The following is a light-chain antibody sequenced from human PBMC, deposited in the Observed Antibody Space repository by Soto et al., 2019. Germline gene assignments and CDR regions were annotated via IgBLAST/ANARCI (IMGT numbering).Light chain of an antibody. CDR3: QQYYDWRT. Sequence: VLTQSPVTLSVSPGERATLSCRASESVGFSLAWFQQKPGQAPRLLIYGASTRATGIPVRFSGSGSGTEFTLTISSLQSEDLAVYFCQQYYDWRTFGQGTKVQL. CDR2: GAS. CDR1: ESVGFS. V-gene: IGKV3-15*01. J-gene: IGKJ1*01.